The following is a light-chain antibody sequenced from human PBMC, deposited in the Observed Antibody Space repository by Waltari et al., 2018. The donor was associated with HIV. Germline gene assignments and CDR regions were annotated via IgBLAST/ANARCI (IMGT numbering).Light chain of an antibody. J-gene: IGLJ3*02. CDR3: AAWDDSMREV. Sequence: QSVLTQPPPASGTPGHSVTISCYGSSSHIGSTFVYWYQQLPGAAPKLLLYRNNQRPSGVPDRFSGSKSGTSASLAISGLRSEDEADYYCAAWDDSMREVFGGGTKLTVL. V-gene: IGLV1-47*01. CDR1: SSHIGSTF. CDR2: RNN.